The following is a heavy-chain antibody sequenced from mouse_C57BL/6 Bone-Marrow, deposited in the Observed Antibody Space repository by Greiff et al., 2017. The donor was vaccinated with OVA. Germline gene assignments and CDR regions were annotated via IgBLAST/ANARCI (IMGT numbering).Heavy chain of an antibody. J-gene: IGHJ4*01. CDR2: IHPSDSDT. CDR1: GYTFTSYW. Sequence: VQLQQSGAELVKPGASVKVSCKASGYTFTSYWMHWVKQRPGQGLEWIGRIHPSDSDTNYNQKFKGKATLTVDKSSSTAYMQLSSLTSEDSAVYYCAITIYYDYFYYAMDYWGQGTSVTVSS. CDR3: AITIYYDYFYYAMDY. D-gene: IGHD2-4*01. V-gene: IGHV1-74*01.